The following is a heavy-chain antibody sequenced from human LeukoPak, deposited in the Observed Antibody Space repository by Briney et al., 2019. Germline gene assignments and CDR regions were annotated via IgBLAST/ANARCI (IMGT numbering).Heavy chain of an antibody. CDR1: GGSLSSSSYY. V-gene: IGHV4-39*01. D-gene: IGHD2-2*01. CDR2: IYYSGST. J-gene: IGHJ4*02. Sequence: SETLSLTCTVSGGSLSSSSYYWGWLRQPPGTGLEWIGSIYYSGSTYYNPSLKSRVTISVDTSKNQFSLKLSSVTAADTAVYYCARPARVGYCSSTSCPFDYWGQGTLVTVSS. CDR3: ARPARVGYCSSTSCPFDY.